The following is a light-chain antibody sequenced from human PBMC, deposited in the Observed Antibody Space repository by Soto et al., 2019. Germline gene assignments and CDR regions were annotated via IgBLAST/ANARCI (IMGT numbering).Light chain of an antibody. Sequence: DLQMTQSPSTLSASVGDRVTITCRASRSINSWLAWYQQKPGKAPKLLIYDASSLESGVPSSFSGSGSGTEFTLTISSLQPDDFATYYCQQYNSYSGTFGQGTKVEIK. V-gene: IGKV1-5*01. CDR3: QQYNSYSGT. CDR2: DAS. CDR1: RSINSW. J-gene: IGKJ1*01.